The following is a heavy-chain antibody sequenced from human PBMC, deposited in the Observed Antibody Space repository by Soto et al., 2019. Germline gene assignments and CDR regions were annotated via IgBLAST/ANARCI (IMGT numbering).Heavy chain of an antibody. D-gene: IGHD3-9*01. CDR1: GYTFTSYG. Sequence: ASVKVSCKASGYTFTSYGISWVRQAPGQGLEWMGWISAYNGNTNYAQKLQGRVTMTTDTSTRKAYMELRSLRSDDTAVYYCARDLPLRFYYDILTGYYSYFDYWGQGTLVTVSS. CDR2: ISAYNGNT. J-gene: IGHJ4*02. CDR3: ARDLPLRFYYDILTGYYSYFDY. V-gene: IGHV1-18*01.